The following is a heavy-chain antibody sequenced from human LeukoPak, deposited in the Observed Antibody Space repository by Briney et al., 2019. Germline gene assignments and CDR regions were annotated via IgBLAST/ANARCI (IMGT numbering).Heavy chain of an antibody. V-gene: IGHV3-11*01. J-gene: IGHJ1*01. D-gene: IGHD5-18*01. CDR2: ISSSGSTI. Sequence: GGSLGLSCAASGFTFSDYYMSWIRQAPGKGLEWVSYISSSGSTIYYADSVKGRFTISRDNAQNSLSLQMNSLRAEDTAVYYCARSTRRDTEVALAEYFQHWGQGTLVTVSS. CDR3: ARSTRRDTEVALAEYFQH. CDR1: GFTFSDYY.